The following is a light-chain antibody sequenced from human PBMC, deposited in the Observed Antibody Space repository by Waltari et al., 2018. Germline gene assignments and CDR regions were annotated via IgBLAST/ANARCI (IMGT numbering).Light chain of an antibody. Sequence: HQRPVSAPQLRFHSRTRRPSGVPGRFAGPQSGTSASLAISGLQSEDETDYYWAAWDDSLNGPVFGGGTKLTVL. CDR3: AAWDDSLNGPV. CDR2: SRT. V-gene: IGLV1-44*01. J-gene: IGLJ3*02.